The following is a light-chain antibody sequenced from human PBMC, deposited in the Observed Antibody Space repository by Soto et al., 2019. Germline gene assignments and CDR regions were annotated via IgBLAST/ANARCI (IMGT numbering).Light chain of an antibody. V-gene: IGKV1-9*01. J-gene: IGKJ5*01. Sequence: DIQLTQSPSFLSASVGDRVTITCLASQGISNYLAWYQQEPGKAPKLLIYAANSLQSGVPSRFSGSGSGTEFTLTISSLQPEDFATYYCQQSYSTPRTFGQGTRLEIK. CDR2: AAN. CDR1: QGISNY. CDR3: QQSYSTPRT.